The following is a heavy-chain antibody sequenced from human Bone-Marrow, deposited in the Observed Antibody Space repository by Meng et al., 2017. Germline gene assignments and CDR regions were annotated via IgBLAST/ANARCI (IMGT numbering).Heavy chain of an antibody. CDR3: TRGRTTYDH. CDR2: IETKPNNYAT. V-gene: IGHV3-73*01. CDR1: GVTFSGSD. Sequence: GGSLRLSCAVSGVTFSGSDIHWVRQASGKGLEWVGRIETKPNNYATSYAASVRGRFTISRDDSKNTAYLEMNSLKTEDTALYYCTRGRTTYDHWGQGTLVTVSS. J-gene: IGHJ4*02. D-gene: IGHD4-11*01.